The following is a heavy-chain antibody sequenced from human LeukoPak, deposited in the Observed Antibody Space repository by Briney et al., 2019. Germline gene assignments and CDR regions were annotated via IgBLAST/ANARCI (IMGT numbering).Heavy chain of an antibody. J-gene: IGHJ4*02. Sequence: SETLSLTCTVSDDLISISNSYRGWIRQPPGKGLEWIGSLYYSGNTYYNPSLKSRVTISVDTSKNQLSLRLSSVTAADTAVYYCARPPDYYFDNSARWGQGTLVTVSS. D-gene: IGHD3-22*01. CDR1: DDLISISNSY. CDR3: ARPPDYYFDNSAR. V-gene: IGHV4-39*01. CDR2: LYYSGNT.